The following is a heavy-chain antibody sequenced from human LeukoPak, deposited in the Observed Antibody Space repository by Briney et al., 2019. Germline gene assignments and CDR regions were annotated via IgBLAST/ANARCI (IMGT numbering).Heavy chain of an antibody. CDR1: GYXFTNYY. D-gene: IGHD3-10*01. CDR2: INPSGGST. J-gene: IGHJ6*02. CDR3: ARDRANYYYYYGMDV. Sequence: ASVKVSCKASGYXFTNYYMHWVRQAPGQGLEWMGIINPSGGSTSYAQKFQGRVTMTRDTSTSTVYMELSSLRSEDTAVYYCARDRANYYYYYGMDVWGQGTTVTVSS. V-gene: IGHV1-46*01.